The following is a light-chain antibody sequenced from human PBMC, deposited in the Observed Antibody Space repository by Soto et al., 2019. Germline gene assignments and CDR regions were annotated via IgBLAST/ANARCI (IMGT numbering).Light chain of an antibody. CDR3: QQYDKWPRT. J-gene: IGKJ1*01. V-gene: IGKV3-15*01. CDR2: GAS. Sequence: DIVFTQSPGTLSLSPGERAALSCRASQSVSSSYLAWYQQTRGQAPRLLMYGASTRATGVPARFSGSGSGTEFTLTISNLQSEDFAVYHCQQYDKWPRTFGQGTKVDIK. CDR1: QSVSSSY.